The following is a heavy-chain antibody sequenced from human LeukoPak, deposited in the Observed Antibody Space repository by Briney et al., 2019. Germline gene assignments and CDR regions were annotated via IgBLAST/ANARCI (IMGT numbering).Heavy chain of an antibody. CDR1: GFTFSSYA. CDR2: LSDSGGST. J-gene: IGHJ4*02. Sequence: GGSLRLSCAASGFTFSSYAISWVPRPPGRGLEGISALSDSGGSTYDADSVKGRFTISRDNSKNTLYLQMNSLRAEDTAVYYCAKDTSIGRYCTNGVCSPFDYWGQGTLVTVSS. CDR3: AKDTSIGRYCTNGVCSPFDY. D-gene: IGHD2-8*01. V-gene: IGHV3-23*01.